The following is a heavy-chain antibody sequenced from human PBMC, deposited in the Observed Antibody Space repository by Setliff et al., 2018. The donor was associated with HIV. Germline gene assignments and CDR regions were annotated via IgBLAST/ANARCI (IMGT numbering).Heavy chain of an antibody. CDR1: GGSISSGSYY. CDR2: IYASGST. V-gene: IGHV4-61*09. J-gene: IGHJ3*02. Sequence: SETLSLTCTVSGGSISSGSYYWSWIRQPAGKGLEWIGHIYASGSTNYNPSLRSRVTISVDTSKNQFSLKLSSVTAADTAVYYCARDRLYCSGGSCYSVGPNGVFDIRGQGTMVT. D-gene: IGHD2-15*01. CDR3: ARDRLYCSGGSCYSVGPNGVFDI.